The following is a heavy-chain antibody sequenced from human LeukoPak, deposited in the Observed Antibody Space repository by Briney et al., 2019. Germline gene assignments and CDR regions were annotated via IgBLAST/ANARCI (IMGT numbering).Heavy chain of an antibody. V-gene: IGHV4-34*01. J-gene: IGHJ4*02. CDR1: GGSFSGYF. Sequence: SETLSLTCAVYGGSFSGYFWSWIRQPTGKGLEWIWEINHSGSTNYNPSLKSRVTISVDTSKNQFSLKLSSVTAADTAVYYCARGYCSGGSCHQVFDWGQGTLVTVSS. D-gene: IGHD2-15*01. CDR3: ARGYCSGGSCHQVFD. CDR2: INHSGST.